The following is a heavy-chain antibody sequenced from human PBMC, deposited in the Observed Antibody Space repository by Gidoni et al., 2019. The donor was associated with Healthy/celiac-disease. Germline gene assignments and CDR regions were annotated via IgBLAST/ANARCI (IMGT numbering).Heavy chain of an antibody. V-gene: IGHV1-69*01. Sequence: KKPGSSVKVSCKASGGTFSSYAISWVRQAHGQGLEWMGGIIPIFGTANYAQKFQGRVTITADESTSTAYMELSSLRSEDTAVYYFAREVPDDSSGPFDYWGQGTLVTVSS. CDR2: IIPIFGTA. D-gene: IGHD3-22*01. J-gene: IGHJ4*02. CDR1: GGTFSSYA. CDR3: AREVPDDSSGPFDY.